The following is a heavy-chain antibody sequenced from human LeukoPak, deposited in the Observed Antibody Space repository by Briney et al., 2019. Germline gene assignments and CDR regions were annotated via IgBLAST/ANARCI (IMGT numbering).Heavy chain of an antibody. Sequence: PGASVKVSCKASGYTLTSYAMSWVRQAPGKGLEWMGWINTSTGSPTYAQGLTGRFVFSLDISVSTAYLQTRSLKAEDTAVYYCARGVRVIDYWGQGTLVTVSA. CDR3: ARGVRVIDY. V-gene: IGHV7-4-1*02. CDR2: INTSTGSP. J-gene: IGHJ4*02. D-gene: IGHD1-1*01. CDR1: GYTLTSYA.